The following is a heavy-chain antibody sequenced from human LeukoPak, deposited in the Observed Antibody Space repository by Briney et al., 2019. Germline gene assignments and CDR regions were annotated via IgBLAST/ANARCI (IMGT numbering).Heavy chain of an antibody. D-gene: IGHD4-17*01. CDR1: GGSISSYY. Sequence: SETLSLTCTVSGGSISSYYWSWIRQPPGKGLEWIGYIYYSGSTNYNPSLKSRVTISVDTSKNQFSLKLSSVTAADTAVYYCARVYRDYVFDYWGQGTLVTVSS. J-gene: IGHJ4*02. CDR2: IYYSGST. V-gene: IGHV4-59*08. CDR3: ARVYRDYVFDY.